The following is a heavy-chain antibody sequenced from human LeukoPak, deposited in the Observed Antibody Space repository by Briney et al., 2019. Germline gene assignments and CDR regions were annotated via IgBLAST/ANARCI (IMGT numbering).Heavy chain of an antibody. CDR3: AKNGEYQLLYPYYFDY. J-gene: IGHJ4*02. V-gene: IGHV3-23*01. Sequence: GGSLRLSCAASGFTFSSYAMSWVRQAPGKGLECVSAISGSGGSTYYADSVKGRFTISRDNSKNTLYLQMNSLRAEDTAVYCCAKNGEYQLLYPYYFDYWGQGTLVTVPS. D-gene: IGHD2-2*02. CDR2: ISGSGGST. CDR1: GFTFSSYA.